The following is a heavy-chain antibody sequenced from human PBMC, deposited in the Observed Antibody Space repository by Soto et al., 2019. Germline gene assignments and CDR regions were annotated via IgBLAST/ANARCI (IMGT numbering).Heavy chain of an antibody. V-gene: IGHV3-23*01. Sequence: GGSLRLSCAVSGFTFSSYAMTWVRQAPGKGLEWVSAISGSGGSTHYADSVKGRFTISRDNSKNMLYLQMNSLRAEDTAVYYCAKGTGYYDGSAYPNWGQGTLVTVSS. D-gene: IGHD3-22*01. J-gene: IGHJ4*02. CDR1: GFTFSSYA. CDR2: ISGSGGST. CDR3: AKGTGYYDGSAYPN.